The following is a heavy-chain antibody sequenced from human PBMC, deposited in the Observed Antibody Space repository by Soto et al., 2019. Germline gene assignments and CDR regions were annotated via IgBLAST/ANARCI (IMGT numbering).Heavy chain of an antibody. CDR1: GFSLSTSGVG. Sequence: QITLKESGPTLVKPTQTLTLTCTFSGFSLSTSGVGVGWIRQPPGKALEWLALIYWDDDKRYSPSLKSRLTNPKDNSKNQVVLKMNNLDPVDTATYYCAHGRPYPNIVANIFDYRGQGTLGTVPS. CDR3: AHGRPYPNIVANIFDY. D-gene: IGHD5-12*01. CDR2: IYWDDDK. V-gene: IGHV2-5*02. J-gene: IGHJ4*02.